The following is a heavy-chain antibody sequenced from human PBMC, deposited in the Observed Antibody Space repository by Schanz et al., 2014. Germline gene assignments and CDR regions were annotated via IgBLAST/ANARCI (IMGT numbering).Heavy chain of an antibody. CDR1: GGTFSSYA. J-gene: IGHJ6*02. CDR3: ARACCRQENHYYYTGMDV. Sequence: QVQLVQSGAAVKKPGSSVKVSCKASGGTFSSYAFSWVRQAPGLGLEWMGRIIPITGITNYAQKFQGRVTFTADKSTSTAFLEVNSLRSEDTAVYYCARACCRQENHYYYTGMDVWGQGTTVTVSS. D-gene: IGHD2-15*01. CDR2: IIPITGIT. V-gene: IGHV1-69*04.